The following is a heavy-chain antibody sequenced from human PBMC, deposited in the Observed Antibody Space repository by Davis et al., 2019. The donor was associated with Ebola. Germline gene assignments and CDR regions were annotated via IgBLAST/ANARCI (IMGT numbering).Heavy chain of an antibody. Sequence: GSLRLSCAASGFTFSDYYMSWLRQAPGKGLEWVSYISSSSSYTKYADSVKGRFTISRDNAKNSLYLQMNSLRAEDTAVYYCARDILEQQLLGFDYYYYYMDVWGKGTTVTVSS. D-gene: IGHD6-13*01. CDR3: ARDILEQQLLGFDYYYYYMDV. V-gene: IGHV3-11*06. CDR2: ISSSSSYT. J-gene: IGHJ6*03. CDR1: GFTFSDYY.